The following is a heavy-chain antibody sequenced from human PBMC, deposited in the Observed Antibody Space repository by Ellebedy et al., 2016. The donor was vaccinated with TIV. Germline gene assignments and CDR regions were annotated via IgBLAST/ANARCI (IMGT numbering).Heavy chain of an antibody. CDR3: AKASYSGYDLNYFDF. CDR1: GFTFSSYA. Sequence: GGSLRLSCAASGFTFSSYAMSWVRQAPGKGLGWVSAISGSGGSTYYADSVKGRFTITRDNSKNTLYLQMNSLRAEDTAVYYCAKASYSGYDLNYFDFWGQGTLVTVSS. D-gene: IGHD5-12*01. V-gene: IGHV3-23*01. CDR2: ISGSGGST. J-gene: IGHJ4*02.